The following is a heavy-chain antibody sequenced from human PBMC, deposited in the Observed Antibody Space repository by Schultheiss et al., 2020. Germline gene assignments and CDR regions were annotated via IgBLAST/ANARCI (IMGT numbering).Heavy chain of an antibody. V-gene: IGHV3-23*01. CDR1: GFTFSGYA. J-gene: IGHJ6*02. D-gene: IGHD3-3*01. CDR2: ISGSGGST. Sequence: GGSLRLSCAASGFTFSGYAMSWVRQAPGKGLEWVSAISGSGGSTYYADSVKGRFTISRDNSKNTLYLQMNSLRAEDTAVYYCANAGYYRSGYYYGMDVWGQGTTVTVSS. CDR3: ANAGYYRSGYYYGMDV.